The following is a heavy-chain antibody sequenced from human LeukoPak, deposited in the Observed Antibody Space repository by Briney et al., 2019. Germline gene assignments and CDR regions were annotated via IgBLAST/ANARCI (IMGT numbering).Heavy chain of an antibody. CDR1: GFTFSSYP. Sequence: GGSLRLTCAASGFTFSSYPMNWVRQAPGKGLEWVSYISRSSDNIHYADSVKGRFTISRDNAKNSLYLQMNSLRAEDTAVYYCAADKSYAFDIWGQGTTVTVSS. J-gene: IGHJ3*02. CDR2: ISRSSDNI. CDR3: AADKSYAFDI. V-gene: IGHV3-48*01.